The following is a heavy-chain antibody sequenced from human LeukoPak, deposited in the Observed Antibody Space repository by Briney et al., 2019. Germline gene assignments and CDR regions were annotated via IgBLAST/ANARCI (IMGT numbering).Heavy chain of an antibody. Sequence: GGSLRLSCAASGFTFGSYAMYWVRQAPGKGLEWVSGIFGSGGSAHYADSVKGRFTISRDNSKSTVYLQMDSLRAEDTATYYCAKTTTGYSSGRYPAWPIDYWGQGTLVTVSS. D-gene: IGHD2-15*01. V-gene: IGHV3-23*01. CDR3: AKTTTGYSSGRYPAWPIDY. J-gene: IGHJ4*02. CDR1: GFTFGSYA. CDR2: IFGSGGSA.